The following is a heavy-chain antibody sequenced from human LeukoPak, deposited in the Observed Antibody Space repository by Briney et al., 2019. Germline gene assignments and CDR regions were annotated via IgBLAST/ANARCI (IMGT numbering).Heavy chain of an antibody. CDR1: SGSFSGYY. Sequence: PSETLSLTCAVYSGSFSGYYWTWFRQPPGKGLEWIGEFNHNWGTKYNPSLNSRVTISVDTSNNHLSLKLTSVTAADTAVYYCARGFEAAAGTVWFDPWGQGTLVTVSS. CDR2: FNHNWGT. J-gene: IGHJ5*02. D-gene: IGHD6-13*01. V-gene: IGHV4-34*01. CDR3: ARGFEAAAGTVWFDP.